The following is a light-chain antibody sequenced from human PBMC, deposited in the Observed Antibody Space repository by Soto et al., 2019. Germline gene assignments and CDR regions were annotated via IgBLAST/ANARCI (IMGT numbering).Light chain of an antibody. CDR2: GAS. V-gene: IGKV3-15*01. CDR1: QRVSSN. J-gene: IGKJ1*01. CDR3: QQYNNWPPWT. Sequence: EIVMTQSPATLSVSPGERATLSCRASQRVSSNLAWYQQKPSQAPRLLIYGASTRATGIPARFSGSGSWTEFTLTISSLQSEDFAVYYCQQYNNWPPWTFGQGTKV.